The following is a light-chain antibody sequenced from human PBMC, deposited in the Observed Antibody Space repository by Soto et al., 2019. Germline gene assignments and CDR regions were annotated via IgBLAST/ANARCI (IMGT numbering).Light chain of an antibody. CDR2: GAS. CDR3: QQYGSSGT. CDR1: QTVRNNY. J-gene: IGKJ1*01. V-gene: IGKV3-20*01. Sequence: EILLPQSPGTLSFCPGERATLSYRASQTVRNNYLAWYQQKPGQAPRLLIYGASNRATGIPDRFSGSGSGTDFTLTISRLEPEDFAVYYCQQYGSSGTFGQGTKVDIK.